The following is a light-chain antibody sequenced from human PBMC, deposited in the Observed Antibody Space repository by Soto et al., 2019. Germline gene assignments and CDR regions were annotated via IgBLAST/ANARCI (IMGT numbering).Light chain of an antibody. CDR2: DVT. CDR3: CSYASSRALI. V-gene: IGLV2-14*01. J-gene: IGLJ2*01. CDR1: SSDVGGYTY. Sequence: QSVLTQPASVSGSPGQSITISCTGTSSDVGGYTYVSWYQQHPGKAPKLIIYDVTNRPSGVSNRFSGSKSGSTASLTISGLQADDEADYYCCSYASSRALIFGGGTKVTVL.